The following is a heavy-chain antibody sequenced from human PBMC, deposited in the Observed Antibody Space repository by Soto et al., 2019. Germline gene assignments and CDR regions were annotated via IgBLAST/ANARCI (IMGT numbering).Heavy chain of an antibody. V-gene: IGHV4-39*01. CDR2: IYYSGST. CDR1: GDSISRRSYY. D-gene: IGHD2-21*02. Sequence: NPTETLSLTCTVIGDSISRRSYYWVWIRQPPGKGLEWIGSIYYSGSTYNNPSLRSRVSMSIDTSKDQFSLKLKAVPAAAPNLYFCARQRTSVVTQAYFDVWGPGALVTVSS. J-gene: IGHJ4*02. CDR3: ARQRTSVVTQAYFDV.